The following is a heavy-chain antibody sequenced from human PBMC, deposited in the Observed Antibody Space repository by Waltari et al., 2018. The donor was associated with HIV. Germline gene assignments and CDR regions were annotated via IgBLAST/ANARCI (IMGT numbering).Heavy chain of an antibody. CDR1: GFKFSSYW. CDR2: INKDGSEK. V-gene: IGHV3-7*03. Sequence: EVQLVESGGGLVQPGGSLRLSCAASGFKFSSYWMSWVRQAPGTGLEWVGNINKDGSEKYYVDSVKGRFTFSRDNAKNSLYLQMNSLRAEDTAVYYCARGHYGRDYWGQGTLVTVSS. J-gene: IGHJ4*02. D-gene: IGHD4-17*01. CDR3: ARGHYGRDY.